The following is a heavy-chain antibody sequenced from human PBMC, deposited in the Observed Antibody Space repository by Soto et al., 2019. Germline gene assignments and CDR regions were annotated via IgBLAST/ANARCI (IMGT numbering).Heavy chain of an antibody. CDR3: ARDSNYASHYYYYYYGMDV. Sequence: SETLSLTCTVSGGSISSGGYYWSWIRQHPGKGLEWIGYIYYSGSTYYNPSLKSRVTISVDTSKSQFSLKLSSVTAADTAVYYCARDSNYASHYYYYYYGMDVWGQGTTLTVYS. J-gene: IGHJ6*02. CDR2: IYYSGST. V-gene: IGHV4-31*03. D-gene: IGHD4-4*01. CDR1: GGSISSGGYY.